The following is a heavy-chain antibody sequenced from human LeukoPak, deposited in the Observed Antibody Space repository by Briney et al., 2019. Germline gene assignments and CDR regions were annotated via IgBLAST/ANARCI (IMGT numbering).Heavy chain of an antibody. V-gene: IGHV3-49*04. CDR3: LRERSGSGWDY. J-gene: IGHJ4*02. CDR1: GFTFGDYD. Sequence: PSRSLRLSCTISGFTFGDYDMSWVRQAPGKGLEWVGFIRSKAYGGTTEYPASVKVRFTISREESKSIAYLQMNSLKTADIAVCYCLRERSGSGWDYWGQGTLVTVSS. CDR2: IRSKAYGGTT. D-gene: IGHD6-19*01.